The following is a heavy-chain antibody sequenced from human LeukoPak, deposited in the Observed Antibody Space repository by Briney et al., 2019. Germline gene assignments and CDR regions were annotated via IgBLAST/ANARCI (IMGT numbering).Heavy chain of an antibody. Sequence: SETLSLTCTVSGGSISSYYWGWIRQPPGKGLEWIGSIYYSGSTYYNPSLRTRVTIFVDTSKNQFSLKLSSVTAADTAVYYCARLHYYGSGSFYFDYWGQGTLVTVSS. V-gene: IGHV4-39*01. D-gene: IGHD3-10*01. CDR3: ARLHYYGSGSFYFDY. J-gene: IGHJ4*02. CDR2: IYYSGST. CDR1: GGSISSYY.